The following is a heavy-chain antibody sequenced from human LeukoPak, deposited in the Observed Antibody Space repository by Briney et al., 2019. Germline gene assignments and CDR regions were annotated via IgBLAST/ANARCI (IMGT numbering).Heavy chain of an antibody. J-gene: IGHJ4*02. V-gene: IGHV3-20*04. Sequence: PGGSLRLSCAASGFTFDDYGMSWVRQAPGKGLEWVSGINWSGGSTGYADSVKGRFTISRDNAKNSLYLQMNSLRAEDTAVYYCARGYDILTNAFDYWGQGTLVTVSS. CDR3: ARGYDILTNAFDY. CDR1: GFTFDDYG. CDR2: INWSGGST. D-gene: IGHD3-9*01.